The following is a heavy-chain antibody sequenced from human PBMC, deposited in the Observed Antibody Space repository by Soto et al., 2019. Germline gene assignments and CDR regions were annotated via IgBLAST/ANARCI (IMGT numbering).Heavy chain of an antibody. Sequence: PSETLSLTCTVSGGSISSYYWSWIRQPPGKGLEWIGYIYYSGSTNYNPSLKSRVTISVDTSKNQFSLKLSSVTAADTAVYYCARVMGVVPAAIRPFDYWGQGTLVTVSS. CDR3: ARVMGVVPAAIRPFDY. D-gene: IGHD2-2*01. V-gene: IGHV4-59*01. CDR2: IYYSGST. CDR1: GGSISSYY. J-gene: IGHJ4*02.